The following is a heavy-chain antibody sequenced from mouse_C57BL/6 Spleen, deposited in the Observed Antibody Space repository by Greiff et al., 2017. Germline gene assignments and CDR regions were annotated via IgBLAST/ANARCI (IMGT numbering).Heavy chain of an antibody. CDR1: GYTFTSYW. J-gene: IGHJ1*03. CDR3: AREGFITTVPWYFDV. V-gene: IGHV1-53*01. CDR2: INPSNGGT. D-gene: IGHD1-1*01. Sequence: QVQLQQSGTELVKPGASVKLSCKASGYTFTSYWMHWVKQRPGQGLEWIGNINPSNGGTNYNEKFKSKATLTVDKSSSTAYMQLSSLTSEDSAVYYCAREGFITTVPWYFDVWGTGTTVTVSS.